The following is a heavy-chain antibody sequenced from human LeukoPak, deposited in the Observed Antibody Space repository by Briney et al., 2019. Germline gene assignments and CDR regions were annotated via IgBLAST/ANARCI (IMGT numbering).Heavy chain of an antibody. CDR2: ICLDGRT. J-gene: IGHJ4*02. V-gene: IGHV4-4*02. D-gene: IGHD2-15*01. Sequence: SETLSLTCGVSGGSITSRDCWSWVRQPPGKGLEWIGEICLDGRTHYTPSLKSRISISIDRSKDQFSLNLISVAAADTAIYFCASQGGLRNDFWGQGTLVTVSS. CDR3: ASQGGLRNDF. CDR1: GGSITSRDC.